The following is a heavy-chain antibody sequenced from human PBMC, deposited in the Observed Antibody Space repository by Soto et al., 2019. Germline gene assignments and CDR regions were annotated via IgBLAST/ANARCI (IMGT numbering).Heavy chain of an antibody. CDR1: GFTFSSYS. D-gene: IGHD6-19*01. V-gene: IGHV3-48*02. J-gene: IGHJ4*02. CDR3: ARVFYSVAGTGGLDY. CDR2: ISSSSSTI. Sequence: EVQLVESGGGLVQPGGSLRLSCAASGFTFSSYSMNLVRQAPGKGLEWVSYISSSSSTIYYADSVKGRFTISRDNAKNSLYLHMNSLRDEDTAVYYCARVFYSVAGTGGLDYWGQGTLVTVSS.